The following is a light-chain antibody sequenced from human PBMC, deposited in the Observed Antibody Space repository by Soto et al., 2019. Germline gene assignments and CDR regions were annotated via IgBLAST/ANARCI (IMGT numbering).Light chain of an antibody. CDR2: TTN. Sequence: QSVLTQPPSLSGAPGQRVTISCTGSNSNIAAGYAVHWYQPLTRPAPKLPIYTTNTRPSGVPDRFSGSKSGTSASLAITGLQAEDEADYYCQSYDSSLSRYVFGTGTKVTVL. CDR3: QSYDSSLSRYV. CDR1: NSNIAAGYA. J-gene: IGLJ1*01. V-gene: IGLV1-40*01.